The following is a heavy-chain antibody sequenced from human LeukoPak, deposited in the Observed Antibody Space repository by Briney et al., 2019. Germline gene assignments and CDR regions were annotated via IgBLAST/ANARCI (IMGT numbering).Heavy chain of an antibody. CDR2: VHLDGRT. CDR3: AREGGFYRPLDY. CDR1: GFTFSRYA. J-gene: IGHJ4*02. D-gene: IGHD3-3*01. Sequence: TTGGSLRLSCAASGFTFSRYAMHWVRQPPGKGLEWIGEVHLDGRTNYNPSLKSRLIMSVDLPENHISLKLTSVTAADTAVYYCAREGGFYRPLDYSGQGTLVTVSS. V-gene: IGHV4-4*02.